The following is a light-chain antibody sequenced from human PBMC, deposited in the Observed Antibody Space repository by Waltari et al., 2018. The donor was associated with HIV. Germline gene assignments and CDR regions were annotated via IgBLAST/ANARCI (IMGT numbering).Light chain of an antibody. CDR1: SPNIRTAY. J-gene: IGLJ3*02. Sequence: QSVLTQPPSVSAAPGQKVAISCSVSSPNIRTAYVSWYQHVPGSAPKLLIYDNDKRPSGTPDRFSGSKSGTSATLDITGLQTGDGADYYCGTWDRSLGGGVFGGGTKLTVL. V-gene: IGLV1-51*01. CDR2: DND. CDR3: GTWDRSLGGGV.